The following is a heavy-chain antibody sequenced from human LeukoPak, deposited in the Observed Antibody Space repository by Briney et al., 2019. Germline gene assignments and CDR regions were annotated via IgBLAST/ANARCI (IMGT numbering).Heavy chain of an antibody. D-gene: IGHD2-2*01. J-gene: IGHJ5*02. Sequence: GGSLILTCAASGYTFSTYAMTWVRQAPGTGPEWVSAISGSGGSTYYADSVKGRFTISRDNSKNTLYLQMNSLRAEDTAVYYCAKLPREYCSSTSCPNWFDPWGQGTLVTVSS. CDR2: ISGSGGST. CDR1: GYTFSTYA. V-gene: IGHV3-23*01. CDR3: AKLPREYCSSTSCPNWFDP.